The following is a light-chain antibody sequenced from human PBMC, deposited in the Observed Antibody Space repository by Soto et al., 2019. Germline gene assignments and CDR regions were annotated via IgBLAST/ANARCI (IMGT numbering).Light chain of an antibody. J-gene: IGKJ5*01. V-gene: IGKV1-12*01. CDR1: QGISSW. CDR2: AAS. CDR3: RLAAQPPKP. Sequence: STSGGEVDPVGCRASQGISSWLAWYQQKPGKAPKLLIYAASSLQSGVPSRFSGSGSGTDFTLNISRVEAEDVVVHSWRLAAQPPKPFRGGTRLEIK.